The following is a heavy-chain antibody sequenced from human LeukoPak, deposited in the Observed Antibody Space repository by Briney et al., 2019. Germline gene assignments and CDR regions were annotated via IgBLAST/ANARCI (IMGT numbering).Heavy chain of an antibody. D-gene: IGHD6-6*01. CDR3: ARRVSSSSAPSWFDP. J-gene: IGHJ5*02. V-gene: IGHV1-2*02. CDR1: GYTFTGYY. CDR2: INPNSGGT. Sequence: ASVKVSCKASGYTFTGYYMHWVRQAPGQGLEWMGWINPNSGGTNYAQEFQGRVTLPRDTSISTAYMELSRLRSDDTVVYYCARRVSSSSAPSWFDPWGQGTLVTVSS.